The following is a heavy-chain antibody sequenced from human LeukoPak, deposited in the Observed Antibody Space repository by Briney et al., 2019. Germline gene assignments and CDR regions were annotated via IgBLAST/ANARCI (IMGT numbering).Heavy chain of an antibody. J-gene: IGHJ5*02. CDR3: ARDPTPLSRGWYVWEA. V-gene: IGHV3-23*01. CDR2: NSGFAATT. Sequence: PWGSLRLSCAASGVTVSNFAMSWVRRAAGEGLEWVSANSGFAATTYYADSGRGRFTISRDNSKNMVYLEMRSLRAEDTAVYSCARDPTPLSRGWYVWEAWGPGTLVTVSS. D-gene: IGHD6-19*01. CDR1: GVTVSNFA.